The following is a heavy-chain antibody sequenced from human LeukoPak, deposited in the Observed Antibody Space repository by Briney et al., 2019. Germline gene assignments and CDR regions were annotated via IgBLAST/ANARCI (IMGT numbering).Heavy chain of an antibody. CDR1: GFTFSSYS. J-gene: IGHJ6*02. CDR2: ISSSSSYI. CDR3: ARDADYYYYYGMDV. V-gene: IGHV3-21*01. Sequence: GGSLRLSCAASGFTFSSYSMNWVRQAPGKGLEWGSSISSSSSYIYYADSVKGRFTISRDNAKNSLYLQMNSLRAEDTAVYYCARDADYYYYYGMDVWGQGTTVTVSS.